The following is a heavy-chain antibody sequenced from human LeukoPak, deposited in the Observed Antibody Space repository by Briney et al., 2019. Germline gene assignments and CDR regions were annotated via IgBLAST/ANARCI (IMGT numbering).Heavy chain of an antibody. Sequence: GGSLRLSCAASGFTFSSYAMSWVRQAPGKGLEWVSAISGSGGSTYYADSVKGRFTISRHNSKNTLYLQMNSLRAEDTAVYYCAKEDLHCSGWYSGAKYQPLDYWGQGTLVTVSS. CDR3: AKEDLHCSGWYSGAKYQPLDY. CDR1: GFTFSSYA. J-gene: IGHJ4*02. D-gene: IGHD6-19*01. V-gene: IGHV3-23*01. CDR2: ISGSGGST.